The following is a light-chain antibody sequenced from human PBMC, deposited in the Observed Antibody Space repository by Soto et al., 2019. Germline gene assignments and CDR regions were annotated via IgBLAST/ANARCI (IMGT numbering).Light chain of an antibody. Sequence: DIQMTQSPSSLSASVGERVTITCRASQSINTYLNWVQQRPGKAPKLLIYAASSLPSGVPSRFSGSGSGTDFTLTISSLQREDFATYYCQQSFSGLGTFGPGTKVDIK. CDR3: QQSFSGLGT. J-gene: IGKJ3*01. CDR1: QSINTY. CDR2: AAS. V-gene: IGKV1-39*01.